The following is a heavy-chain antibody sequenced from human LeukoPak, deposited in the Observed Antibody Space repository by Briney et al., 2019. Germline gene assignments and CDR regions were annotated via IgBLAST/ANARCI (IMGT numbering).Heavy chain of an antibody. CDR2: IKPDGGEK. CDR3: ARDHTGYEYGSFTYHYQYMDV. D-gene: IGHD5-12*01. J-gene: IGHJ6*03. V-gene: IGHV3-7*01. CDR1: GFTFNNYW. Sequence: GGSLRLSCAASGFTFNNYWMSWVRQAPGKGLEWVANIKPDGGEKYYADSVKGRFTISRDNAKNSMYLQMNSLRADDTAVYYCARDHTGYEYGSFTYHYQYMDVWGKGTTVTVSS.